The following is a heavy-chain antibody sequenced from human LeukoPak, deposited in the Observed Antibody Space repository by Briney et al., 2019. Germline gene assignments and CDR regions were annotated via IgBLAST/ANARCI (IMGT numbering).Heavy chain of an antibody. V-gene: IGHV4-30-2*01. D-gene: IGHD5-18*01. CDR3: AREPWIQLWLPHYFDY. CDR2: IYHSGST. Sequence: SETLSLTCTVSGDSISSSGSYWTWIRQPPGKGLEWIGYIYHSGSTYYTPSLKSRVTISVDRSKNQFSLKLSSVTAADTAVYYCAREPWIQLWLPHYFDYWGQGTLVTVSS. CDR1: GDSISSSGSY. J-gene: IGHJ4*02.